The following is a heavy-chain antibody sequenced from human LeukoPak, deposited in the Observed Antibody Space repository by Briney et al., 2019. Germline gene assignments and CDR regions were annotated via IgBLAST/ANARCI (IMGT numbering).Heavy chain of an antibody. Sequence: PGRSLRLSCAASGFTFSSYGMHWVRQAPGKGLEWVAVIWYDGSNKYYADSVKGRFTISRDNSKSTLYLQMNSLRAEDTAVYYCAREDDYYGSGSLDYRGQGTLVTVSS. CDR3: AREDDYYGSGSLDY. CDR2: IWYDGSNK. CDR1: GFTFSSYG. V-gene: IGHV3-33*01. D-gene: IGHD3-10*01. J-gene: IGHJ4*02.